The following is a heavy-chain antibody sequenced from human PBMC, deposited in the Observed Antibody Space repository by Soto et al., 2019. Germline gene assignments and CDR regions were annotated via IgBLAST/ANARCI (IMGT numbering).Heavy chain of an antibody. Sequence: EVQLVESGGGLVQPGGSLRLSCAASGFTVSSNYMSWVRQAPGKGLEWVSGIYSGGSTYYADSVKGRFTISRDNSKNTLYLQMNSLRAEDTAVYYCASLSGTLGYYYYYMDVWGNGTTVTVSS. J-gene: IGHJ6*03. CDR3: ASLSGTLGYYYYYMDV. CDR2: IYSGGST. V-gene: IGHV3-66*01. CDR1: GFTVSSNY. D-gene: IGHD3-9*01.